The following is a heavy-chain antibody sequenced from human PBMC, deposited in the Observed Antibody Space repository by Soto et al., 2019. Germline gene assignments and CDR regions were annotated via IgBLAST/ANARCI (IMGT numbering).Heavy chain of an antibody. CDR1: GGSISSSSYY. CDR2: IYYSGST. J-gene: IGHJ5*02. D-gene: IGHD1-26*01. CDR3: ARSYAGGWYNP. V-gene: IGHV4-39*01. Sequence: SETLSLTCTVSGGSISSSSYYWGWIRQPPGKGLEWIGSIYYSGSTYYNPSLKSRVTISVDTSRNQFSLKLSSVTAADTAVYFCARSYAGGWYNPCGQGTLVTLSS.